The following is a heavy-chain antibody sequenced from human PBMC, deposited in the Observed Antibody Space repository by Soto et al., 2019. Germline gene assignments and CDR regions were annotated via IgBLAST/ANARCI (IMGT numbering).Heavy chain of an antibody. Sequence: ASVKVSCKASGGTFSSYAISWVRQAPGQGLEWMGGIIPIFGTANYAQKFQGRVTITADESTSTAYMELSSLRSEDTAVYYCARVRTSIAAAGLPPYYYYGMDVWGQGTTVTVSS. J-gene: IGHJ6*02. CDR3: ARVRTSIAAAGLPPYYYYGMDV. V-gene: IGHV1-69*13. CDR2: IIPIFGTA. CDR1: GGTFSSYA. D-gene: IGHD6-13*01.